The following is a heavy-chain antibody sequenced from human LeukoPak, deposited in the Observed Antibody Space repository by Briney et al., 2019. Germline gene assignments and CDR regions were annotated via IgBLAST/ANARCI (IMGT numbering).Heavy chain of an antibody. J-gene: IGHJ4*02. CDR3: ATDQLHEIRGWDY. CDR2: ISSSSSYI. V-gene: IGHV3-21*01. D-gene: IGHD3-10*01. Sequence: GGSLRLSCAASGFTFSSYSMNWVRQAPGKGLEWVSSISSSSSYIYYADSVKGRFTISRDNAKNSLYLQMNSLRAEDTAVYFCATDQLHEIRGWDYWGQGTLVTVSS. CDR1: GFTFSSYS.